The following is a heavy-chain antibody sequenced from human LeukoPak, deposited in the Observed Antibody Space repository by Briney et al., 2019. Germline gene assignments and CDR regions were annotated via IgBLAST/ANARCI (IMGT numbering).Heavy chain of an antibody. V-gene: IGHV1-46*01. CDR2: INPSGGST. J-gene: IGHJ4*02. D-gene: IGHD4-23*01. Sequence: GASVKVSCKASGYTFTSYDINWVRQATGQGLEWMGIINPSGGSTSYAQKFQGRVTMTRDMSTSTVYMELSSLRSEDTAVYYCARDLGTVVYDRTPPLDYWGQGTLVTVSS. CDR3: ARDLGTVVYDRTPPLDY. CDR1: GYTFTSYD.